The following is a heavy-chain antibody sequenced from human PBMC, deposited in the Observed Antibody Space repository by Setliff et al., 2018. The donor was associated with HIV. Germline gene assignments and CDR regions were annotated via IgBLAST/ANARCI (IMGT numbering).Heavy chain of an antibody. CDR2: INPGGGST. CDR1: GYTFTGYY. V-gene: IGHV1-46*01. D-gene: IGHD2-15*01. CDR3: ARVRYCSGGSCYGGEYWFDP. Sequence: VASVKVSCKASGYTFTGYYMHWVRQAPGQGLEWMGWINPGGGSTSYAQKFQGRLTMTRDTSTNTVYMELSSLRSEDTAVYYCARVRYCSGGSCYGGEYWFDPWGQGTLVTVSS. J-gene: IGHJ5*02.